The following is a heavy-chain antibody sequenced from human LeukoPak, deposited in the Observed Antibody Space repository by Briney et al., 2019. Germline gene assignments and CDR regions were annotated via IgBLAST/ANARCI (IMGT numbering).Heavy chain of an antibody. V-gene: IGHV4-59*01. CDR2: IYYSGST. CDR1: GGSITSYN. D-gene: IGHD3-16*01. Sequence: SETLSLTCTVSGGSITSYNWSWIRQPPGKGLEWIGYIYYSGSTNYNPSLKSRVTISVDTSKNQFSLKLSSVTAADTAVYYCARAGRTFSGGWFDPWGQGTLVTVSS. CDR3: ARAGRTFSGGWFDP. J-gene: IGHJ5*02.